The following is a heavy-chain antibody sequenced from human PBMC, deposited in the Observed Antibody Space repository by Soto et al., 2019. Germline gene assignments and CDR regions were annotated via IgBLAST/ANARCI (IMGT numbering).Heavy chain of an antibody. V-gene: IGHV3-23*01. CDR1: GFTFSSYA. CDR3: AKEQKDSSTWSELNY. CDR2: ISGSGRST. D-gene: IGHD6-13*01. Sequence: GGSLRLSCAASGFTFSSYAMSWVRQAPGKGLEWVSAISGSGRSTYYADSVKGRFTISRDNSRNTLYLQMNSLRAEDTAVYYCAKEQKDSSTWSELNYWGQGTLVTVSS. J-gene: IGHJ4*02.